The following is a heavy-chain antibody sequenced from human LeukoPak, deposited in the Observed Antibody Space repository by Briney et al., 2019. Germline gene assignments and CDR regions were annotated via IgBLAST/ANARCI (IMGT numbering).Heavy chain of an antibody. CDR1: GGSISSGGYY. Sequence: SETLSLTCTVSGGSISSGGYYWSWIRQPPGKGLEWIGYIYHSGSTYYNPSLKSRVTISVDRSKNQFSLKLSSVTAADTAVYYCAKLSGREQTDYWGQGTLVTVSS. D-gene: IGHD2-15*01. CDR2: IYHSGST. CDR3: AKLSGREQTDY. J-gene: IGHJ4*02. V-gene: IGHV4-30-2*01.